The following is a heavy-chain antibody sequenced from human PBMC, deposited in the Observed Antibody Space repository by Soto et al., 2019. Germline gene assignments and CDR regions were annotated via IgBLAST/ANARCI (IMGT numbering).Heavy chain of an antibody. CDR1: GESVSSNSAG. D-gene: IGHD1-26*01. J-gene: IGHJ4*01. CDR3: ARGEQYSGRIFDY. V-gene: IGHV6-1*01. Sequence: SHTLSLTCAITGESVSSNSAGWSWVRQSPSRGLEWLGRTYYRSKWYYEYAVSVRGRITINPDTSKNQYSLQLNSVTPEDTAVYFCARGEQYSGRIFDYWGQGTLVTVHS. CDR2: TYYRSKWYY.